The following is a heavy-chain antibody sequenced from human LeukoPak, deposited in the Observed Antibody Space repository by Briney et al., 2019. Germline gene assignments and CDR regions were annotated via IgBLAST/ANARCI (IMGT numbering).Heavy chain of an antibody. CDR3: AKTLRSGRPYYFDY. D-gene: IGHD6-19*01. CDR1: GFTFNNYA. J-gene: IGHJ4*02. Sequence: GGSLRLSCAASGFTFNNYAMSWVRQAPGKGLEWVSGISGSGGSTYSADFVKGRFTISRDNSKNTVYLQMNSLRAEDTAVYYCAKTLRSGRPYYFDYWGQGTLVTVSS. V-gene: IGHV3-23*01. CDR2: ISGSGGST.